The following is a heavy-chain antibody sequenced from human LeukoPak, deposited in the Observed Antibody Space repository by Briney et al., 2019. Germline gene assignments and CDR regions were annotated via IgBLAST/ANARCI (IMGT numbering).Heavy chain of an antibody. Sequence: PSETLSLTCTVSGYSLSSGYYWGWIRQPPGKGLEWIGSVDHSGGTYYNPSLKSRVTISVDTSKNQFSLKLSSVTAADTAFYYCARGVIAAAGRTFDYWGQGTLVTVSS. CDR3: ARGVIAAAGRTFDY. J-gene: IGHJ4*02. CDR2: VDHSGGT. V-gene: IGHV4-38-2*02. CDR1: GYSLSSGYY. D-gene: IGHD6-13*01.